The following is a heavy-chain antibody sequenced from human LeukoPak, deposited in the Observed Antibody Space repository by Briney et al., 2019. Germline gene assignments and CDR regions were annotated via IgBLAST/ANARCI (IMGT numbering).Heavy chain of an antibody. V-gene: IGHV3-48*03. J-gene: IGHJ4*02. Sequence: GGSLRLSCAASGFTLSSYEMNWVRQAPEKGLEWVSYISSSGSTKYYADSVKGRFTISRDNAENSLYLQMNSLRAEDTAVYYCARRYCSSTSCTLDYWGQGTLVTVSS. D-gene: IGHD2-2*01. CDR1: GFTLSSYE. CDR3: ARRYCSSTSCTLDY. CDR2: ISSSGSTK.